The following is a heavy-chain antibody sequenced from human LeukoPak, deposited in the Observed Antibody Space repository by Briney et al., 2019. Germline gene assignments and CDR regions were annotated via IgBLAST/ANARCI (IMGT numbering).Heavy chain of an antibody. CDR1: GYIFTSYW. V-gene: IGHV1-69*01. Sequence: PGESLKISCKASGYIFTSYWIGWVRQAPGQGLEWMGGIIPIFGTANYAQKFQGRVTITADESTSTAYMELSSLRSEDSAVYYCAREGRPPGYCSSTSCYAGGPRDYYYGMDVWGQGTTVTVSS. CDR2: IIPIFGTA. D-gene: IGHD2-2*01. CDR3: AREGRPPGYCSSTSCYAGGPRDYYYGMDV. J-gene: IGHJ6*02.